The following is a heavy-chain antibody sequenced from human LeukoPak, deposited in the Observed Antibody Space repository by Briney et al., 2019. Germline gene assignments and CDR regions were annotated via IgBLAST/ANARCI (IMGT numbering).Heavy chain of an antibody. D-gene: IGHD4-23*01. Sequence: ASVKVSCKASDYTFSNYGISWVRQAPGQGLEWMGWISAYNGNTNYAQKLQGRVTMTTDTSTSTAYMELRSLRSDDTAVYYCARDLSNDYGGNPPRGFDLWGQGTLVTVSS. CDR1: DYTFSNYG. J-gene: IGHJ5*02. CDR2: ISAYNGNT. V-gene: IGHV1-18*01. CDR3: ARDLSNDYGGNPPRGFDL.